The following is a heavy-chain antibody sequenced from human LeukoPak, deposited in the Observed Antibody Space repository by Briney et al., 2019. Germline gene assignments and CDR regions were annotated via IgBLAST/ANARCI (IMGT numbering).Heavy chain of an antibody. Sequence: GASVKVSCKASGYTFTGYYMHWVRQAPGQGLEWMGWINPNSGGTNYAQKFQGSVTMTRDTSISTAYMELSRLRSDDTAVYYCAREGSSGWLLYYSDYWGQGTLVTVSS. CDR3: AREGSSGWLLYYSDY. D-gene: IGHD6-19*01. CDR1: GYTFTGYY. CDR2: INPNSGGT. V-gene: IGHV1-2*02. J-gene: IGHJ4*02.